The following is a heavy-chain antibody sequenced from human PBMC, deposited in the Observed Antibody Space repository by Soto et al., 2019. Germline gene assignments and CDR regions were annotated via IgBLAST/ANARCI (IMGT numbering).Heavy chain of an antibody. CDR1: GASIRSRSYY. J-gene: IGHJ6*02. V-gene: IGHV4-39*01. D-gene: IGHD3-16*01. CDR2: ILYTGSN. Sequence: SETLSLTCSVTGASIRSRSYYWGWIRQPPRKGLEWIGNILYTGSNYYNPSLKSRVTMSVDTSKNQFSLSLRSVTAADTAVYYCARLTGEGFENIAYYFMDVWGQGTAVTVPS. CDR3: ARLTGEGFENIAYYFMDV.